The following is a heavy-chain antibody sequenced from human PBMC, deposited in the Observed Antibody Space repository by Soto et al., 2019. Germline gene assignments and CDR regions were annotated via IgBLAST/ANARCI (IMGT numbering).Heavy chain of an antibody. CDR3: ARADSCDYEGYYGMSV. CDR1: GFTFSSYG. D-gene: IGHD4-17*01. J-gene: IGHJ6*02. CDR2: IWYDGITK. V-gene: IGHV3-33*01. Sequence: SLRLSCAASGFTFSSYGMHWVSQAPGNGLEWVAVIWYDGITKYYADSVKGRFTISRDNSKNTLYLQMNSLRAEDTAVYYCARADSCDYEGYYGMSVCAQGTTV.